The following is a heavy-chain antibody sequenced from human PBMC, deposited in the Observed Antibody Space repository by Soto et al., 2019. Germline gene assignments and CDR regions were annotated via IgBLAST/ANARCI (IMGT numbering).Heavy chain of an antibody. Sequence: GASVKVSCKASGYTFTGYYMHWVRQAPGQGLEWMGWINPNSGGTNYAQKFQGWVTMTRDTSISTAYMELSRLGSDDTAVYYCARGPGEYYDFWSGYWPRGGVSPTTYYYYGMDVWGQGTTVTVSS. D-gene: IGHD3-3*01. V-gene: IGHV1-2*04. J-gene: IGHJ6*02. CDR1: GYTFTGYY. CDR3: ARGPGEYYDFWSGYWPRGGVSPTTYYYYGMDV. CDR2: INPNSGGT.